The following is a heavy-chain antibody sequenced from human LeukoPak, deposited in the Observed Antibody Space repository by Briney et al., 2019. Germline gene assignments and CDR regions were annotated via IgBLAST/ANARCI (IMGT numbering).Heavy chain of an antibody. Sequence: ASVKVSCKASGYTFTSYYMHWVRQAPGKGLEWMGGFDPEDGETIYAQKFQGRVTMTEDTSTDTAYMELSSLRSEDTAVYYCATGNYYDSSGSIDYWGQGTLVTVSS. V-gene: IGHV1-24*01. CDR1: GYTFTSYY. D-gene: IGHD3-22*01. CDR2: FDPEDGET. J-gene: IGHJ4*02. CDR3: ATGNYYDSSGSIDY.